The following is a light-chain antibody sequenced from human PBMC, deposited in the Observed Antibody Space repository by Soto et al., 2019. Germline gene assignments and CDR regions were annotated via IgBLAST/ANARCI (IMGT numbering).Light chain of an antibody. J-gene: IGLJ2*01. CDR2: DVS. CDR1: STDVGDNNY. V-gene: IGLV2-14*03. CDR3: SSYRSSSVV. Sequence: QPVLTQAASVSGSPGQSITISCTGTSTDVGDNNYVSWYQQHPGKAPKVMIYDVSNRPSGVSNRFSGSKSGNTASLTISGLLAEDEADYYCSSYRSSSVVFGGGTKVTVL.